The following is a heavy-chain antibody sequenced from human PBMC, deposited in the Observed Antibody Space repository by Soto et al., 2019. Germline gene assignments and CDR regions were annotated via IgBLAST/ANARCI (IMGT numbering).Heavy chain of an antibody. Sequence: QVQLVDSGGGVVQPGRSLRLSCAASGFTFSSYGMHWVRQAPGKGLEWVAVISYDGSNKYYAESVKGRFTISRDNSKNTLYLQMNSLRDEDTAVYYCAKGDSSSWYSIFYYYGMDVW. CDR3: AKGDSSSWYSIFYYYGMDV. V-gene: IGHV3-30*18. CDR1: GFTFSSYG. D-gene: IGHD6-13*01. CDR2: ISYDGSNK. J-gene: IGHJ6*01.